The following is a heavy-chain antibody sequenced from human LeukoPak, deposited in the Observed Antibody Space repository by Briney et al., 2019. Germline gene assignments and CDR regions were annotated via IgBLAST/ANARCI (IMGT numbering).Heavy chain of an antibody. CDR2: IYTSGST. CDR1: GGSISSYY. CDR3: ARDRAPRYSSSWRGVAYYFDY. V-gene: IGHV4-4*07. D-gene: IGHD6-13*01. J-gene: IGHJ4*02. Sequence: PSETLSLTCTVSGGSISSYYWSWIRQPAGKGLEWIGRIYTSGSTNYNPSLKSRVTMSVDTSKNQFSLKLSSVTAADTAVYYCARDRAPRYSSSWRGVAYYFDYWGQGTLVTVSS.